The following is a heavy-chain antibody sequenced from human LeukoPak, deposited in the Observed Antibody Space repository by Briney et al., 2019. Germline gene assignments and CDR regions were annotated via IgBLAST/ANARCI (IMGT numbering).Heavy chain of an antibody. Sequence: ASVKVSCKASGYTFTSYGISWVRQAPGQGLEWMGWISAYNGNTNYAQKLQGRVTMTTDTSTSTAYMELRSLRSDDTAVYYCARVSGYWPTSYYYYGMDVWGQGTTVIVSS. J-gene: IGHJ6*01. CDR1: GYTFTSYG. D-gene: IGHD3-22*01. CDR2: ISAYNGNT. V-gene: IGHV1-18*01. CDR3: ARVSGYWPTSYYYYGMDV.